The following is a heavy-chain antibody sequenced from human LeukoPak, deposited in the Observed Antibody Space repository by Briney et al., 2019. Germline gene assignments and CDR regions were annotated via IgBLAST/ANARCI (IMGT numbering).Heavy chain of an antibody. D-gene: IGHD4-17*01. J-gene: IGHJ4*02. CDR3: ARIPTVTFFDY. V-gene: IGHV4-38-2*01. Sequence: GSLRLSCAASGFSFSFYSMNWVRQPPGKGLEWIGSIYYSESTYQNPSLKSRVTISVDTSKNQFSLKLSSVTAADTAVYYCARIPTVTFFDYWGQGTLVTVSS. CDR1: GFSFSFYS. CDR2: IYYSEST.